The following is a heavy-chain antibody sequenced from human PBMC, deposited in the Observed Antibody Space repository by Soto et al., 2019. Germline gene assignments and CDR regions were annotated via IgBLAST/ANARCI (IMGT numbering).Heavy chain of an antibody. D-gene: IGHD6-19*01. V-gene: IGHV3-30-3*01. Sequence: GGSLRLSCAASGFSFSSYAMHWVRQAPGKGLEWVAAISYDGSNKYFADSVKGRFTISRDNSKNTLYLQMNSLRAEDTAVYYCARDGYSSGWYAGDWGQGTLVTVSS. CDR1: GFSFSSYA. CDR3: ARDGYSSGWYAGD. CDR2: ISYDGSNK. J-gene: IGHJ4*02.